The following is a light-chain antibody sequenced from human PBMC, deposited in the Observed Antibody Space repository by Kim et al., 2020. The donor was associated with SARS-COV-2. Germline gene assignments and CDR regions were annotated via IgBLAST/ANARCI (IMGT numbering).Light chain of an antibody. CDR3: QQYGSSPPVS. CDR1: QSIDGGY. J-gene: IGKJ4*01. V-gene: IGKV3-20*01. CDR2: GTS. Sequence: PGERAARACRAGQSIDGGYLAGYQQQSGQAPRRLINGTSTRGTGSTDRCISSGSGTDVTLTIRRREPDEFAVYYCQQYGSSPPVSFGGGTKVDIK.